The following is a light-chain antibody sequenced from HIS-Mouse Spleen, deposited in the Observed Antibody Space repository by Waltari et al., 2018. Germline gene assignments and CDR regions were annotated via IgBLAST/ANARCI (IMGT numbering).Light chain of an antibody. J-gene: IGLJ3*02. CDR1: ALPTKY. CDR2: EDS. CDR3: YSTDSSGNHRV. Sequence: SYELPQPPSVSVSPGQTARITCPGDALPTKYDYWYQQKSGQAPVLVIYEDSKRPSGIPERFSGSSSGTMATLTISGAQVEDEADYYCYSTDSSGNHRVFGGGTKLNVL. V-gene: IGLV3-10*01.